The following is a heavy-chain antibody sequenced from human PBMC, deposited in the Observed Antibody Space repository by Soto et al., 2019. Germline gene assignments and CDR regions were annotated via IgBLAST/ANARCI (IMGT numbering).Heavy chain of an antibody. V-gene: IGHV3-48*03. D-gene: IGHD6-13*01. CDR3: ARDRAAGVY. CDR1: GFSFSNYE. CDR2: ISSSGTTV. Sequence: EVQLVESGGGLVQPGASLRLSCAASGFSFSNYEMNWVRQAPGKGLEWVAYISSSGTTVHYADSVGGRFTVSRDNARNSLYLQMNTLRVEDTALYYCARDRAAGVYWGQGTLVTVSS. J-gene: IGHJ4*02.